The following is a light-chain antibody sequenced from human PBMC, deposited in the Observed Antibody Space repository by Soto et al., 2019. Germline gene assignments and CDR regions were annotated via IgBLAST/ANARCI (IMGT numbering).Light chain of an antibody. CDR3: QQLNSYPRT. Sequence: DGQLPQSPSFLSASIGDRVTITFRASQCIIIYLSWYQQKPGKAPKLLIYAASSLQSGVPSRFSGSGSGTEFTLTISSLQPEDFATYYCQQLNSYPRTFGQGTKVDI. CDR2: AAS. V-gene: IGKV1-9*01. CDR1: QCIIIY. J-gene: IGKJ1*01.